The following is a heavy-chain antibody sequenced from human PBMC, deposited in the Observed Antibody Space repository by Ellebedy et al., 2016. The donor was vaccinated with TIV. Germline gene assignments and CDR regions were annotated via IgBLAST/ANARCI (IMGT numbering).Heavy chain of an antibody. CDR1: GGSISGTYTSYY. D-gene: IGHD2-2*01. CDR2: IYDSGRT. J-gene: IGHJ6*02. Sequence: SETLSLXXNASGGSISGTYTSYYWGWIRQPPGKGLEWIGSIYDSGRTHYNPSLKSRVTISVDTSKNQFSLKLSSVTAADTAVYYCARYRSGIVVVPAHYGMDVWGQGTTVTVSS. V-gene: IGHV4-39*01. CDR3: ARYRSGIVVVPAHYGMDV.